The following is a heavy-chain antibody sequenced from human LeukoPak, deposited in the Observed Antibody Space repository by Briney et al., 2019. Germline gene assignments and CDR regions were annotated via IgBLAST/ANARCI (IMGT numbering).Heavy chain of an antibody. V-gene: IGHV4-59*01. Sequence: KPSETLSLTCTVSGVSISSYYWSWIRQPPGKGLEWIGYIYYSGSTNYNPSLKSRVTISVDTSKNQFSLKLSSVTAADTAVYYCARTVPRSLHPYDYWGQGTLVTVSS. J-gene: IGHJ4*02. CDR2: IYYSGST. D-gene: IGHD1-26*01. CDR3: ARTVPRSLHPYDY. CDR1: GVSISSYY.